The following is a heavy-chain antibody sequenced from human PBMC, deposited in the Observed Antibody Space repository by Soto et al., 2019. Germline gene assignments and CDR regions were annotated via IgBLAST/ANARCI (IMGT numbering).Heavy chain of an antibody. CDR3: ARGRYGDY. Sequence: QVHLVQSGAEVKKPGASVKVSCKASGYTFTSYGITWVRQAPGQGLEWMGWISAHNGNTDYAQKLQGRVIVSRDTSTSTAEMDLRSLRSDDTAVYYCARGRYGDYWGQGALVTVSS. J-gene: IGHJ4*02. CDR2: ISAHNGNT. V-gene: IGHV1-18*01. D-gene: IGHD1-1*01. CDR1: GYTFTSYG.